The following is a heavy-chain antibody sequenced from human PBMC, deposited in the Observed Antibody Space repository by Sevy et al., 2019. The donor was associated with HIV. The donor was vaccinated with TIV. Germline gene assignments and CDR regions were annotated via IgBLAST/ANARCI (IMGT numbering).Heavy chain of an antibody. CDR1: GFTFSSYG. J-gene: IGHJ3*02. Sequence: GGSLRLSCAASGFTFSSYGMHWVRQAPGKGLEWVAFIRYDGSNKYYADSVKGRFTISRDNSKNTLYLQMNSLRAEDTAVYYCAKNGGSYIGLAAFDIWGQGTMVIVSS. D-gene: IGHD1-26*01. CDR3: AKNGGSYIGLAAFDI. V-gene: IGHV3-30*02. CDR2: IRYDGSNK.